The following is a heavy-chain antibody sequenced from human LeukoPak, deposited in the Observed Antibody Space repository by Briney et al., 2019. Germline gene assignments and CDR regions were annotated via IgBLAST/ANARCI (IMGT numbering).Heavy chain of an antibody. Sequence: GGSLRLSCAASGFTFSSYWMSWVRQAPGKGLEGVANIKQDGSEKYYVDSVKGRFTISRDNAKNSLYLQMNSLRAEDTAVYYCARHDHYSGGSCVYWGQGTLVTVSS. V-gene: IGHV3-7*01. D-gene: IGHD2-15*01. CDR2: IKQDGSEK. J-gene: IGHJ4*02. CDR3: ARHDHYSGGSCVY. CDR1: GFTFSSYW.